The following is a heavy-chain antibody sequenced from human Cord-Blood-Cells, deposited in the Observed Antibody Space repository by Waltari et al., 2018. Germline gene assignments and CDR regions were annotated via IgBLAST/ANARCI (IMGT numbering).Heavy chain of an antibody. D-gene: IGHD6-6*01. CDR1: YTFTGYY. CDR2: INPNSGGT. CDR3: ATEGQLVAPFDY. J-gene: IGHJ4*02. Sequence: YTFTGYYMHWVRQAPGQGLEWMGWINPNSGGTNYAQKFQGRVTMTRDTSISTAYMELSRLRSDDTAVYYCATEGQLVAPFDYWGQGTLVTVSS. V-gene: IGHV1-2*02.